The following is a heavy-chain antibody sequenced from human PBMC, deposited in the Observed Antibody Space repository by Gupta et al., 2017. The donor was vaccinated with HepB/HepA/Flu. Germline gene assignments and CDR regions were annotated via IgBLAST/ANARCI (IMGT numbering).Heavy chain of an antibody. D-gene: IGHD3-9*01. V-gene: IGHV4-39*02. CDR1: GGSISSPLYY. J-gene: IGHJ4*02. CDR2: KFHSGST. CDR3: SSLGEYDNYVDY. Sequence: QLQLKDSGPGLVKPSEPLSLTCTVSGGSISSPLYYLAWIRQPPGKGLEWIGSKFHSGSTFNNPSLKSRVTIYVDTAKTHVSLTLRFTAAADTAFYYCSSLGEYDNYVDYWGQGTLVTVSS.